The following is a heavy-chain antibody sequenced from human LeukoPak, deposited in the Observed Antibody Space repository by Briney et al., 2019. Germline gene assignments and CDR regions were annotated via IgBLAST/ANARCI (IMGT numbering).Heavy chain of an antibody. CDR3: ARAPRYSYGYRVPNGMDV. D-gene: IGHD5-18*01. J-gene: IGHJ6*02. V-gene: IGHV4-34*01. CDR2: INHSGST. CDR1: GFTFSNYA. Sequence: GSLRLSCAASGFTFSNYAMSWIRQPPGKGLEWIGEINHSGSTNYNPSLKSRVTISVDTSKNQFSLKLSSVTAADTAVYYCARAPRYSYGYRVPNGMDVWGQGATVTVSS.